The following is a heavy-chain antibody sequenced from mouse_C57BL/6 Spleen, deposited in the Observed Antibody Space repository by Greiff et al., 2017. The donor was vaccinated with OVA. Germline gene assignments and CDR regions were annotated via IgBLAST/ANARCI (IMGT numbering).Heavy chain of an antibody. CDR3: ARLRGTRDY. CDR2: IDPSDSYT. CDR1: GYTFTSYW. V-gene: IGHV1-50*01. J-gene: IGHJ2*01. D-gene: IGHD3-3*01. Sequence: VQLQQPGAELVKPGASVKLSCKASGYTFTSYWMQWVKQRPGQGLEWIGEIDPSDSYTNYNQKFKGKATLTVDKSSSTAYMQLSSLTSEDSAVYYCARLRGTRDYWGQGTTLTVSS.